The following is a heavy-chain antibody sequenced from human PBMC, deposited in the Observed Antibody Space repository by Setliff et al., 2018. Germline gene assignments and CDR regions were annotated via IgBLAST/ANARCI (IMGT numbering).Heavy chain of an antibody. CDR2: LSGDGNA. D-gene: IGHD3-10*01. V-gene: IGHV3-53*01. CDR1: EFTFNKYW. J-gene: IGHJ4*02. CDR3: RLWFGELSRDY. Sequence: GGSLRLSCAASEFTFNKYWMSWVRQAPGKGLEWISVLSGDGNAYYADSVKGRFTISGDTSKNALYLQMNSLRAEDTAVYYCRLWFGELSRDYWGPGTLVTVSS.